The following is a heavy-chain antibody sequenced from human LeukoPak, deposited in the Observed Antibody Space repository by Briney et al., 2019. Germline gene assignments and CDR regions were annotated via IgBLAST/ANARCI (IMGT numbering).Heavy chain of an antibody. V-gene: IGHV4-59*12. Sequence: SETLSLTCTVSGGSISSYYWTWIRQPPGKGLEWIGFIYYSGSTNYNPSLKSRVIISVDTSTNQFSLKLSSVTAADTAVYYCARDDYISAFDIWGQGTMVTVSS. J-gene: IGHJ3*02. D-gene: IGHD3-3*02. CDR1: GGSISSYY. CDR3: ARDDYISAFDI. CDR2: IYYSGST.